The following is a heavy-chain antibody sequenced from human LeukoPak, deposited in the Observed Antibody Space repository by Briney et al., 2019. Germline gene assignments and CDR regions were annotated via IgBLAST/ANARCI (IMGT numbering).Heavy chain of an antibody. CDR2: IYYSGST. D-gene: IGHD6-13*01. CDR1: GGSISSSSYY. Sequence: SETLSLTCTVSGGSISSSSYYWGWIRQPPGKGLEWIGSIYYSGSTYYNPSLRSRVTISVDRSKNQFSLKLSSVTAADTAVYYCARARIAAAGPDYWGQGTLVTVSS. J-gene: IGHJ4*02. CDR3: ARARIAAAGPDY. V-gene: IGHV4-39*07.